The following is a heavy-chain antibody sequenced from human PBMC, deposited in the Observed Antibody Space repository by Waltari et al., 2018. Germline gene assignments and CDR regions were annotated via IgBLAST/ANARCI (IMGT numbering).Heavy chain of an antibody. CDR3: ARAVTTFRYFDY. V-gene: IGHV4-34*01. CDR1: GGSFSGYY. J-gene: IGHJ4*02. D-gene: IGHD4-4*01. CDR2: INQSGRT. Sequence: QVQLQQWGAGLLKPSETLSLTCAVYGGSFSGYYWSWIRQPPGKGLEWIGEINQSGRTNYNPSLKSRVTISVDTSKNQFSLKLSSVTAADTAVYYCARAVTTFRYFDYWGQGTLVTVSS.